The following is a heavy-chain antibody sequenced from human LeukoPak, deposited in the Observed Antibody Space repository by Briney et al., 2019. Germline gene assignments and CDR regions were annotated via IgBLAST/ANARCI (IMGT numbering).Heavy chain of an antibody. CDR3: AKDGGSTVTTKVDS. V-gene: IGHV3-33*03. Sequence: QAGGSLRLSCAASGFTFSSYGMHWVRQVPGKGLEWVAVIWYDGSIKYYADSVKGRFTISRDNSKNTLYLQMNSLRAEDTAVYYCAKDGGSTVTTKVDSWGQGTLVTVSS. CDR1: GFTFSSYG. D-gene: IGHD4-17*01. J-gene: IGHJ5*01. CDR2: IWYDGSIK.